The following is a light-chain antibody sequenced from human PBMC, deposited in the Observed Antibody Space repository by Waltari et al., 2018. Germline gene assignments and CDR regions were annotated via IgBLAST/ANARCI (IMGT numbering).Light chain of an antibody. CDR2: WAS. J-gene: IGKJ2*01. CDR1: VLYSANRRNC. V-gene: IGKV4-1*01. Sequence: VLYSANRRNCLAWFQQRPGQPPKLLIYWASTRESGVPDRFSGSGSGTDFTLTISSLQAEDVAIYYCQQYYTTPYTFGQGTKLDIK. CDR3: QQYYTTPYT.